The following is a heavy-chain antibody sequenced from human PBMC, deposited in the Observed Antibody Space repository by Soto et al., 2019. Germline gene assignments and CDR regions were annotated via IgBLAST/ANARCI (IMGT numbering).Heavy chain of an antibody. D-gene: IGHD2-2*01. J-gene: IGHJ6*02. CDR1: GFTFSSYG. V-gene: IGHV3-30*18. CDR2: ISYDGSNK. Sequence: GGSLRLSCKASGFTFSSYGMHWVRQAPGKGLEWVAVISYDGSNKYYADSVKGRFTISRDNSKNTLYLQMNSLRAEDTAVYYCAKDALGQYQLPKGYYYYGMDVWGQGTTVTVSS. CDR3: AKDALGQYQLPKGYYYYGMDV.